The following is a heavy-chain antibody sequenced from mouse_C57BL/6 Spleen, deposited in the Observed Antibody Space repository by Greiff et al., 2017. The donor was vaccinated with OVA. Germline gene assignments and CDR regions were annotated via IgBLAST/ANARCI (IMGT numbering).Heavy chain of an antibody. Sequence: VQLQQPGAELVRPGASVTLSCKASGYTFTDYGMHWVKQRPVHGLEWIGAIHPATGGTAYNQKFKGKATLTADKSSSTAYMELRSLTSADAAVYYCSHIDCSNCYYDMDDWGKGTTVTVSS. J-gene: IGHJ4*01. D-gene: IGHD2-5*01. CDR1: GYTFTDYG. CDR2: IHPATGGT. V-gene: IGHV1-15*01. CDR3: SHIDCSNCYYDMDD.